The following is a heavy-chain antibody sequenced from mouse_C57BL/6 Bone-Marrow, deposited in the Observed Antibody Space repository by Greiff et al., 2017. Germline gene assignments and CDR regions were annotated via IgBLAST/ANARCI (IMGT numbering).Heavy chain of an antibody. CDR1: GFTFSSYG. V-gene: IGHV5-6*01. D-gene: IGHD4-1*02. CDR2: ISSGGSYT. CDR3: ASPTGGDYFDY. J-gene: IGHJ2*01. Sequence: EVKLVESGGDLVKPGGSLKLSCAASGFTFSSYGMSWVRQTPDKRLEWVATISSGGSYTYYPDSVKGRFTISRDNAKNTLYLQMSSLKSEDTAMYHCASPTGGDYFDYWGQGTTLTVSS.